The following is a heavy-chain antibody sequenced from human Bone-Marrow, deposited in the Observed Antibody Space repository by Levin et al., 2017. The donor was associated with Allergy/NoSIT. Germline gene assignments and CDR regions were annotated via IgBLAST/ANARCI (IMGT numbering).Heavy chain of an antibody. Sequence: GGSLRLSCSASGLTFSDYYMSWIRQAPGKGLEWVSYISSTGNYIKYADSVKGRFTISRDNAKNSVFLQMKSLRAEDTAMYYCARAHYRSSWYHMDVWGKGTTVTVSS. CDR2: ISSTGNYI. J-gene: IGHJ6*03. D-gene: IGHD6-13*01. CDR1: GLTFSDYY. CDR3: ARAHYRSSWYHMDV. V-gene: IGHV3-11*05.